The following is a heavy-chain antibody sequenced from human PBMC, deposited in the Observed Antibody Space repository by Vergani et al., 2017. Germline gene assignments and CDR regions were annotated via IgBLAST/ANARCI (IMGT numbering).Heavy chain of an antibody. CDR1: GFTFSSYG. V-gene: IGHV3-30*03. CDR3: ARDLHFLSAHIPGY. J-gene: IGHJ4*02. D-gene: IGHD3-3*02. CDR2: ISYDGSNK. Sequence: QVQVVESGGGVVQPGRSLRLSCAASGFTFSSYGMHWVRPAPGKGLEWVAVISYDGSNKFYAESVKGRFTISTDNSKNTLYLQMNSLRGEDTAVYYCARDLHFLSAHIPGYWGQGTLVTVSS.